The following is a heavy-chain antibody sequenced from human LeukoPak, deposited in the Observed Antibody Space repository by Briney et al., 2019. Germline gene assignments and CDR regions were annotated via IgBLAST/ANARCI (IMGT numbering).Heavy chain of an antibody. D-gene: IGHD3-10*01. CDR2: ISSSGSTI. CDR1: GFTFSSYE. V-gene: IGHV3-48*03. CDR3: AKIGLLWFGEFRMSHY. Sequence: GGSLRLSCAASGFTFSSYEMNRVRQAPGKGLEWVSYISSSGSTIYYADSVKGRFTISRDNSKNTLYLQMNSLRAEDTAVYYCAKIGLLWFGEFRMSHYWGQGTLVTVSS. J-gene: IGHJ4*02.